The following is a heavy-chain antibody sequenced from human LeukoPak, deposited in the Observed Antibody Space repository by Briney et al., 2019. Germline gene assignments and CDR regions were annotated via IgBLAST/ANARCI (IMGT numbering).Heavy chain of an antibody. V-gene: IGHV1-2*02. J-gene: IGHJ4*02. D-gene: IGHD6-13*01. CDR3: ARGAAAGNEGFDY. Sequence: GASVKVSCKASGYTFTCYYMHWVRQAPGQGLELMGWINPNSGGTNYAQKFQGRVTMTRDTSISTAYMELSRLRSDDTAVYYCARGAAAGNEGFDYGGQGTLVTVSS. CDR2: INPNSGGT. CDR1: GYTFTCYY.